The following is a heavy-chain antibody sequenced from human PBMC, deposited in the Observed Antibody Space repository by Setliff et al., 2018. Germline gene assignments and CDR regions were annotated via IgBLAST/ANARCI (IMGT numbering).Heavy chain of an antibody. J-gene: IGHJ6*03. Sequence: PSETLSLTCTVSGGSIGPHYWSWIRQAPGKGLEWIGHIFYSDTAKYNPSLESRAAISVDSSKNQFSLKLRSVTAADTAVYYCARDRSTVIRGVTSFFYYYMDVWAEGPRSPSP. V-gene: IGHV4-59*11. D-gene: IGHD3-10*01. CDR1: GGSIGPHY. CDR2: IFYSDTA. CDR3: ARDRSTVIRGVTSFFYYYMDV.